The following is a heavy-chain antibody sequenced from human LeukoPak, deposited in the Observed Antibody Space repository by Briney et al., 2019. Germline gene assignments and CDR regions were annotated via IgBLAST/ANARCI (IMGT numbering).Heavy chain of an antibody. D-gene: IGHD2-2*01. V-gene: IGHV4-61*02. CDR1: GFSLGTSGM. CDR2: IYTSGST. CDR3: ASFNCSSTSCYDY. Sequence: SGPTLVNPTQTLTLTCTLSGFSLGTSGMCVSWIRQPAGKGLEWIGRIYTSGSTNYNPSLKSRVTISVDTSKNQFSLKLSSVTAADTAVYYCASFNCSSTSCYDYWGQGTLVTVSS. J-gene: IGHJ4*02.